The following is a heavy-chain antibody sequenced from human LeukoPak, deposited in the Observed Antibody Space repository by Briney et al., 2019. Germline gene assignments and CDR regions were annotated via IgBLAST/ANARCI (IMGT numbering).Heavy chain of an antibody. CDR2: ISKEGSNK. CDR3: VKRGSDGGPYFFDY. D-gene: IGHD3-3*01. V-gene: IGHV3-30*18. CDR1: GFTFSSYA. Sequence: GGSLRLSCAASGFTFSSYAMHWVRQAPGKGLEWVAAISKEGSNKYYADSVKGRYTISRDSSKNMLYLEMNSLSGEDTAVYYCVKRGSDGGPYFFDYWGQGTLVTVSS. J-gene: IGHJ4*02.